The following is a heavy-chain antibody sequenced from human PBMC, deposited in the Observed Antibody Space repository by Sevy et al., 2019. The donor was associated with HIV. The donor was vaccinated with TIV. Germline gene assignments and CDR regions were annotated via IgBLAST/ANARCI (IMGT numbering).Heavy chain of an antibody. D-gene: IGHD3-10*01. CDR2: ISGSGGRT. Sequence: GGSLRLSCAASGFSFSSYAMSWVRQTPGKGLEWVSAISGSGGRTYYADSVKGRFTISRDNSKNTLLLQMNSLRAEDTAVYYCAKGGFTMVRGVFDYWGQGTLVTVSS. CDR1: GFSFSSYA. CDR3: AKGGFTMVRGVFDY. V-gene: IGHV3-23*01. J-gene: IGHJ4*02.